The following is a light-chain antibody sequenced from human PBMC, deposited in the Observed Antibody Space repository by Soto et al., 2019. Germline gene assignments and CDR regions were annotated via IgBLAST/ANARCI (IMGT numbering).Light chain of an antibody. CDR3: CSYAGNSRV. Sequence: QSALTQPRSVSGSPGQSVTLSCTGTTSDVGGYDYVSWYQQHPDKAPKLIIYDVSRRPSGVPDRFSGSKSDNTASLTISGLQAEADADYYCCSYAGNSRVFGTGTKVTVL. CDR1: TSDVGGYDY. J-gene: IGLJ1*01. CDR2: DVS. V-gene: IGLV2-11*01.